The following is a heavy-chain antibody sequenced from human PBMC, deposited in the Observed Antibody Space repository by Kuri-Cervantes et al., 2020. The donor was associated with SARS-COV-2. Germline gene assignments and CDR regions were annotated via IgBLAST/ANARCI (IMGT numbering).Heavy chain of an antibody. J-gene: IGHJ4*02. D-gene: IGHD2/OR15-2a*01. V-gene: IGHV2-5*02. CDR2: IYWDDDK. CDR1: GFSLSSSGVG. CDR3: SHSRRTPFYREHVIDY. Sequence: PTLVKPTQTLTLTCTFSGFSLSSSGVGVGWVRQPPGKALEWLALIYWDDDKRYSPSLKTRLTIMKDTSKNQVLLTMTNMDPVDTATYYCSHSRRTPFYREHVIDYWGQGTLVTVSS.